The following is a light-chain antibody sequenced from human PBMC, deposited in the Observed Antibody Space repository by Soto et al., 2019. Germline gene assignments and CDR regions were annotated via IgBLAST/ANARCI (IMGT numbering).Light chain of an antibody. CDR2: GAS. CDR1: QSVSSSY. CDR3: QQYGISPPIT. J-gene: IGKJ5*01. Sequence: EIVLTQSPATLSSFPGDRATLSCRASQSVSSSYLAWYQQKPGQAPSLLIYGASSRATGIPDRFSGSRSGTDFTLTISRLEPEDFAVYYCQQYGISPPITFGQGTRLEIK. V-gene: IGKV3-20*01.